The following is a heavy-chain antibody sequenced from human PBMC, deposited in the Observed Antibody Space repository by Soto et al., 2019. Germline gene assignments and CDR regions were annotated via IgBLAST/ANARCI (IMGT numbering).Heavy chain of an antibody. CDR3: ARALRYFGRFEY. V-gene: IGHV4-34*01. Sequence: SETLSLTCAFYVGSFSGYYWSCIRQPPGKWLEWIGEINHSGSTNYNPSLKSRVTIPVDTSKNKFSLKLSSVTAADTAVYYCARALRYFGRFEYLGQGTLVIVSS. J-gene: IGHJ4*02. CDR1: VGSFSGYY. D-gene: IGHD3-9*01. CDR2: INHSGST.